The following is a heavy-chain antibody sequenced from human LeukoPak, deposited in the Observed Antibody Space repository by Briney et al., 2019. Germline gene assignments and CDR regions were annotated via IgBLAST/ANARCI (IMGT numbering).Heavy chain of an antibody. CDR3: ARGRTYDFWSGYYSNWFDP. CDR1: GGSISSYY. V-gene: IGHV4-4*07. J-gene: IGHJ5*02. CDR2: ISTSGST. D-gene: IGHD3-3*01. Sequence: SETLSLTCTVSGGSISSYYWSWIRQPAGKGLESIGHISTSGSTNYNPSLKSRVTMSVDTSKNQFSLKLSSVTAADTAVYYCARGRTYDFWSGYYSNWFDPWGQGTLVTVSS.